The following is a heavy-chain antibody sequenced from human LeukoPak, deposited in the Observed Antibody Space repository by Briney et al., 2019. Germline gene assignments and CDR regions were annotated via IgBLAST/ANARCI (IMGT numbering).Heavy chain of an antibody. CDR2: VSWNSSTI. Sequence: GGSLRLSPAASGFWFDGYVMHWGRQAPGKGLAWVSGVSWNSSTIDYADSVKGRFTISRDDAKNSLYLQMNSLRAEDTALYYCAKDIAPAVFYYLDVWGQGTTVIVSS. V-gene: IGHV3-9*01. D-gene: IGHD2-21*01. CDR1: GFWFDGYV. CDR3: AKDIAPAVFYYLDV. J-gene: IGHJ6*03.